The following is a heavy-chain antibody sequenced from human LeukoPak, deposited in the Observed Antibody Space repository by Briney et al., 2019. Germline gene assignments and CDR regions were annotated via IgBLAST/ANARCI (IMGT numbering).Heavy chain of an antibody. CDR1: GGSISSYY. Sequence: SETLSLTCTVSGGSISSYYWSWIRQPPGKGLEWIGYIYYSGSTNYNPSLKSRVTISVKTSKNQFSLKLRSVTAADTAVYYCASTHSSGKSDYWGQGTLVTVPS. CDR3: ASTHSSGKSDY. J-gene: IGHJ4*02. D-gene: IGHD3-10*01. V-gene: IGHV4-59*01. CDR2: IYYSGST.